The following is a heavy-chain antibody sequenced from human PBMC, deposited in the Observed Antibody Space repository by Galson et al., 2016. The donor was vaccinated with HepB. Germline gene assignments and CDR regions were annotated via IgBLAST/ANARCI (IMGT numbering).Heavy chain of an antibody. Sequence: PALVQPTQTLTLPCTVSGLPLTASGMCVSWIRQPPGKALEWLALSGWDDGQYYNISLKTRLTASQDISKGQVFLTMTNMDPVDTATYYCARIKMAVYYNYGMDVWGQGTTVTVSS. D-gene: IGHD5-24*01. CDR1: GLPLTASGMC. V-gene: IGHV2-70*13. CDR3: ARIKMAVYYNYGMDV. CDR2: SGWDDGQ. J-gene: IGHJ6*02.